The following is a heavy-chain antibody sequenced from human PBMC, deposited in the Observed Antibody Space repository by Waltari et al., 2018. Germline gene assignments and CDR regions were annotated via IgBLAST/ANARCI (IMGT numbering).Heavy chain of an antibody. V-gene: IGHV4-38-2*01. J-gene: IGHJ4*02. CDR1: GYSISSGYY. D-gene: IGHD6-13*01. Sequence: QVQLQESGPGLVKPSETLSLTCAVSGYSISSGYYWGRIRQPPGKGLEWIGSIYHSGSTYYNPSLKSRVTISVDTSKNQFSLKLSSVTAADTAVYYCARGGSSWYFDYWGQGTLVTVSS. CDR3: ARGGSSWYFDY. CDR2: IYHSGST.